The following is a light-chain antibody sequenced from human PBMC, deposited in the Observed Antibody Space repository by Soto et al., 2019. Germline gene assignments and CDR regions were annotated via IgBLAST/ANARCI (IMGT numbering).Light chain of an antibody. Sequence: QSLLTQPASVSGSPGQSIAISCPGTSIDVGGYSYVSWYQQQPGKAPKLVISDVSNRPSGVSDRFSGSKSGNTASLTISGLQTEDEADYYCASYTTSSTYVFGTGTKVTVL. CDR3: ASYTTSSTYV. CDR1: SIDVGGYSY. CDR2: DVS. J-gene: IGLJ1*01. V-gene: IGLV2-14*01.